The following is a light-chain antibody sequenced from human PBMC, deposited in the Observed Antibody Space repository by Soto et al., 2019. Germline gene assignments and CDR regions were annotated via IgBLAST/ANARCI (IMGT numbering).Light chain of an antibody. V-gene: IGLV1-51*01. CDR3: GTWDSSLSDVA. CDR2: DNN. CDR1: SSNIGNNY. J-gene: IGLJ2*01. Sequence: QSVLTQPPSVSAAPGQTVTISCSGSSSNIGNNYVSWYQQLPGTAPKLLIYDNNKRPSGIPDRFSGSKSGTSATLGITGLQTGDEDDYYRGTWDSSLSDVAFGGGTKLTVL.